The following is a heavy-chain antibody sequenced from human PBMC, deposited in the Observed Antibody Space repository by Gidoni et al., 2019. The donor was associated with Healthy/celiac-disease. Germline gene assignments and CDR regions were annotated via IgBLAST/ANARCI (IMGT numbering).Heavy chain of an antibody. J-gene: IGHJ3*02. CDR3: TTDTYYYDSSGYYFAFDI. V-gene: IGHV3-15*01. CDR1: GFTFSNAW. D-gene: IGHD3-22*01. CDR2: IKSKPDGGTT. Sequence: EVQLVESGGGLVKPGGSLRLACAASGFTFSNAWKRWVRQAPGKGLEWVGSIKSKPDGGTTDYAAPVKGRFTISRDDSKNTLYLQMNSLKTEDTAVYYCTTDTYYYDSSGYYFAFDIWGQGTMVTVSS.